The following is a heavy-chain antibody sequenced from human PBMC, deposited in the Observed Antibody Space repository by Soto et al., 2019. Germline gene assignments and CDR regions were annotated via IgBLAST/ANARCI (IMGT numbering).Heavy chain of an antibody. J-gene: IGHJ4*02. CDR1: GDTFTSYC. Sequence: APVKVCCKSPGDTFTSYCISWARQAPGQGLEWMGWISAYNGNTNYAQKLQGRVTMTTDTSTSTAYMELRSLRSDDTAVYYCARRQIVATSDYWGQGTLVTVSS. CDR2: ISAYNGNT. D-gene: IGHD5-12*01. V-gene: IGHV1-18*01. CDR3: ARRQIVATSDY.